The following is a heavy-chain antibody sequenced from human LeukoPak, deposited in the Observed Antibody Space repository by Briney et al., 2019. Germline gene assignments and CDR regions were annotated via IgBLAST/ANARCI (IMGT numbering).Heavy chain of an antibody. D-gene: IGHD6-19*01. J-gene: IGHJ4*02. Sequence: ESGPTLVNPTQTLTLTCTFSGFSLTTSGVAVGWIRQPPGKALEWLTLLYWDDDKRHSPSLKSGLTVTKDTSKNQVVLTVTNMDPVDTATYYCAYKAPTGWYQAWGQGTLVTVSS. CDR3: AYKAPTGWYQA. CDR2: LYWDDDK. CDR1: GFSLTTSGVA. V-gene: IGHV2-5*02.